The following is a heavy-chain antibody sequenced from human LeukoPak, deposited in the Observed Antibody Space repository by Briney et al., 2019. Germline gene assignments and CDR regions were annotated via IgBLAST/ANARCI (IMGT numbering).Heavy chain of an antibody. J-gene: IGHJ4*02. Sequence: KPSETLSLTCTVSGGSISSYYWSWIRQPPGKGLEWIGYIYYSGSTNYNPSLKSRVTISVDTSKNQFSLKLSSVTAADTAVYYCAGAAYDSSGYYLPRMYYSDYWGQGTLVTVSS. D-gene: IGHD3-22*01. CDR1: GGSISSYY. CDR2: IYYSGST. CDR3: AGAAYDSSGYYLPRMYYSDY. V-gene: IGHV4-59*01.